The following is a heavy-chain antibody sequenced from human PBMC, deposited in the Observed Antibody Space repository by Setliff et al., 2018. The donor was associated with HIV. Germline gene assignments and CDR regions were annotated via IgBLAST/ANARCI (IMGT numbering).Heavy chain of an antibody. V-gene: IGHV3-23*01. CDR2: ISGSGGST. CDR1: GFTFSSYA. D-gene: IGHD6-19*01. J-gene: IGHJ4*02. Sequence: PGGSLRLSCAASGFTFSSYAMSWVRQAPGKGLEWVSGISGSGGSTYYADSVKGRFTISRDNSKNTLYLQMNSLRSEDTAVYYCARDEGSGWPLDYWGQGTLVTVSS. CDR3: ARDEGSGWPLDY.